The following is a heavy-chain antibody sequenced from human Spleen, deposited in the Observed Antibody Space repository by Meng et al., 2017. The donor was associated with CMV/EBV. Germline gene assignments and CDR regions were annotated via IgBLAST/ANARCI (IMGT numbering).Heavy chain of an antibody. D-gene: IGHD2-2*01. V-gene: IGHV4-34*01. CDR2: VIHGGTT. CDR1: GGSSRGYY. J-gene: IGHJ4*02. Sequence: ESLKISCAVYGGSSRGYYWTWIRQPPGKGLEWIGEVIHGGTTNYNPSLKNRVTMSVDTSRNQVSLKLRAVTAADTAVYYCARGPEVIVVVPPTDWGQGTLVTVSS. CDR3: ARGPEVIVVVPPTD.